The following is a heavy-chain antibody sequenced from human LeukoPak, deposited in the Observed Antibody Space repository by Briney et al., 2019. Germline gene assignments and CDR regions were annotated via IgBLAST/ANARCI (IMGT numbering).Heavy chain of an antibody. V-gene: IGHV4-34*01. D-gene: IGHD2-2*01. J-gene: IGHJ3*02. Sequence: PSETLSLTCAVYGGSFSGYCWSWIRQPPGKGLEWIGEINHGGTTNYNRSLKCRVTISVDTSKKQFSLKLSSVTAADTAVYYCARLRYCSSISCYVGSVRGAFDIWGQGTMVTVSS. CDR2: INHGGTT. CDR1: GGSFSGYC. CDR3: ARLRYCSSISCYVGSVRGAFDI.